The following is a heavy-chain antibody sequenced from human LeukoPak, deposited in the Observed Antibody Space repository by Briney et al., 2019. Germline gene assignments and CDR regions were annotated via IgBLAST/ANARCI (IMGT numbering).Heavy chain of an antibody. D-gene: IGHD2-2*01. CDR3: ARPASEYQLQPFDI. Sequence: IXXXXSGYXFTRFWXXXVRQMXGKGXXWXXIIYGGDSDTRYSPSFQGQVTISADKSIRTAYLQWSSLKASDTAMYYCARPASEYQLQPFDIWGQGTMVTVYS. V-gene: IGHV5-51*01. CDR1: GYXFTRFW. CDR2: IYGGDSDT. J-gene: IGHJ3*02.